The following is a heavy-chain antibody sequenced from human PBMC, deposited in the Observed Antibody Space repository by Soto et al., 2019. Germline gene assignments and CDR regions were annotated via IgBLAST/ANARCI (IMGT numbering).Heavy chain of an antibody. V-gene: IGHV3-23*01. D-gene: IGHD3-3*01. CDR1: GFTFSSYA. CDR2: ISGSGGST. J-gene: IGHJ6*03. Sequence: GGSLRLSCAASGFTFSSYAMSWVRQAPGKGLEWVSAISGSGGSTYYADSVKGRFTISRDNSKNTLYLKMNSLRAEDTAVYYCANAPRLYYDFWSGYYAETKHYYYYYMDVWGKGTTVTVSS. CDR3: ANAPRLYYDFWSGYYAETKHYYYYYMDV.